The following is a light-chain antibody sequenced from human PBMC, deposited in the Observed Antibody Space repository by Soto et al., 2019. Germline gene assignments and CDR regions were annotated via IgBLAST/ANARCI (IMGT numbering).Light chain of an antibody. CDR1: QSVSSY. J-gene: IGKJ1*01. CDR2: DAS. Sequence: EIVLTQSPATLSLSPGERATLSCRASQSVSSYLAWYQQKPGQAPRLLIYDASNRATGIPARFSGSGSGTDFIFTISSLEPEDFAVYYCQQRSNWPTFGQGTK. CDR3: QQRSNWPT. V-gene: IGKV3-11*01.